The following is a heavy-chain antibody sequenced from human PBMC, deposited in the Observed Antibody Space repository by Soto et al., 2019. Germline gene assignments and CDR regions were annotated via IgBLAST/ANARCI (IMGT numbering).Heavy chain of an antibody. CDR2: IYYSGST. V-gene: IGHV4-31*03. J-gene: IGHJ6*02. CDR3: ARDLPGYYGMDV. CDR1: GGSISSGGYY. Sequence: SETLSLTCTVSGGSISSGGYYWSWIRQHPGKGLEWIGYIYYSGSTYYNPSLKSRVTISVDTSKNQFSLKLSSVTAADTAVYYCARDLPGYYGMDVWGQGTTVNVSS.